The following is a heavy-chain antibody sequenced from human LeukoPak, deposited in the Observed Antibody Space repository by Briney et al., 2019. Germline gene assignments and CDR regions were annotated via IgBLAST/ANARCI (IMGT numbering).Heavy chain of an antibody. CDR3: ARDETPDYYDSSGYAFDI. CDR1: GFTFSNYA. CDR2: ISYDGNNK. V-gene: IGHV3-30-3*01. Sequence: GRSLRLSCAASGFTFSNYAIHWVRLAPGKGLEWLAVISYDGNNKYYADSVKGRFTISRDNSKNTLYLQMSSLRSEDTAIYYCARDETPDYYDSSGYAFDIWGQGTMVTVSS. J-gene: IGHJ3*02. D-gene: IGHD3-22*01.